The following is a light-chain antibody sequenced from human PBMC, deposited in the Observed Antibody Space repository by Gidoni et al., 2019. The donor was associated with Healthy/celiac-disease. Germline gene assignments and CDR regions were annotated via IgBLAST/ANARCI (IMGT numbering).Light chain of an antibody. Sequence: EIVMTQPPATLSVSPGERVTLSCRASQSVSSSLAWYQQKPGQAPRLLIYGASTRATGIPARFSGSGSGTEFTLTISSLQSEDFAVYYCQQYNNWPFTFGPGTKVDIK. CDR3: QQYNNWPFT. CDR2: GAS. J-gene: IGKJ3*01. CDR1: QSVSSS. V-gene: IGKV3-15*01.